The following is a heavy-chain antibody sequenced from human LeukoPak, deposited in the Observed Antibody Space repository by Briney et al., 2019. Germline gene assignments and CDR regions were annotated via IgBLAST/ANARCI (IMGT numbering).Heavy chain of an antibody. D-gene: IGHD5-18*01. V-gene: IGHV1-46*01. Sequence: ASVKVSCKASGYTFTSYYMHLVRQAPRQGLEWMGIINPSGGSTSYAQKFQGRVTMTRDMSTSTVYMELSSLRSEDTDVYYCARDTAMTKFDYWGQGTLVTVSS. CDR3: ARDTAMTKFDY. J-gene: IGHJ4*02. CDR2: INPSGGST. CDR1: GYTFTSYY.